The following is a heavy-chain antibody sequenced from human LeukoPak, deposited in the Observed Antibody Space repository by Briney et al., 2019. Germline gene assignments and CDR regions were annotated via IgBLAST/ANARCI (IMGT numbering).Heavy chain of an antibody. Sequence: GASVKVSCKASGYTFTSYGISWVRQAPRQGLEWMGWMNPNSGNTGYAQKFQERVTITRDMSTSTAYMELSSLRSEDTAVYYCAAASYYYGSSMPPPDGYWGQGTLVTVSS. V-gene: IGHV1-8*03. D-gene: IGHD3-10*01. CDR1: GYTFTSYG. CDR2: MNPNSGNT. J-gene: IGHJ4*02. CDR3: AAASYYYGSSMPPPDGY.